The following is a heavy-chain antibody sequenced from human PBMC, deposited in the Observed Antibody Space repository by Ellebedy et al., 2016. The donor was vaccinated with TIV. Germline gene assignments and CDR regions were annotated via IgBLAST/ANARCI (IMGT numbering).Heavy chain of an antibody. D-gene: IGHD3-10*01. CDR1: GFTFSSHS. CDR3: ARDSGIRTVDV. Sequence: GGSLRLSXAASGFTFSSHSLHWVRQAPGKGLEWVSSISSSSSYIYYTDSVKGRFTSSRDNAKNSLYLEMNSLRPEDTAVYYCARDSGIRTVDVWGKGTTVTVSS. CDR2: ISSSSSYI. J-gene: IGHJ6*04. V-gene: IGHV3-21*01.